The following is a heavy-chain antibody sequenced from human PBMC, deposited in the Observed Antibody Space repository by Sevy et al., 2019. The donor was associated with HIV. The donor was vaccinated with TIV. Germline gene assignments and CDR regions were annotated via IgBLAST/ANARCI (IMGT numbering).Heavy chain of an antibody. J-gene: IGHJ3*02. Sequence: GGSLRLSCAASGFTFSSYAMHWVRQAPGKWLEWVAVISYDGSNKYYADSVKGRFTISRDNSKNTLYLQMNSLRAEDTAVYYCARSPGSYWGGDAFDIWGQGTMVTVSS. D-gene: IGHD1-26*01. CDR2: ISYDGSNK. CDR3: ARSPGSYWGGDAFDI. CDR1: GFTFSSYA. V-gene: IGHV3-30-3*01.